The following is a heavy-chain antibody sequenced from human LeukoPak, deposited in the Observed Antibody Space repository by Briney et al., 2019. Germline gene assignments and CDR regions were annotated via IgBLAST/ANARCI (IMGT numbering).Heavy chain of an antibody. Sequence: GASVKVSCKASGYTFTSYDINWVRQATGQGLEWMGWMNPNSGNTGYAQKFQGRVTMTRNTSISTAYMELSSLRSEDPAVDYCSRGKAHCSSTSCYGGWFDPWGQGTLVTVSS. CDR3: SRGKAHCSSTSCYGGWFDP. V-gene: IGHV1-8*01. D-gene: IGHD2-2*01. J-gene: IGHJ5*02. CDR1: GYTFTSYD. CDR2: MNPNSGNT.